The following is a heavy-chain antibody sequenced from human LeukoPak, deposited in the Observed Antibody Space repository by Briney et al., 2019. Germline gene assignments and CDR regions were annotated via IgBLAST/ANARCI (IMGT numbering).Heavy chain of an antibody. D-gene: IGHD6-6*01. V-gene: IGHV1-18*01. CDR1: GYTFTRYR. Sequence: GASVTVSCMASGYTFTRYRMSWVRPAPGRGVEGVGWLSAYNGTTNYAQRVEGRVTMTTDTSTSTAYMELRSLRSDDTVVYHCARAYSSSRVPFVYWGQGTLVTVSS. CDR3: ARAYSSSRVPFVY. CDR2: LSAYNGTT. J-gene: IGHJ4*02.